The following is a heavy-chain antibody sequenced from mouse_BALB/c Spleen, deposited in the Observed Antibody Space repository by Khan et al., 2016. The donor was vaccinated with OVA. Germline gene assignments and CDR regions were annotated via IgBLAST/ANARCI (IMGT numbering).Heavy chain of an antibody. CDR1: GYTFTDYN. CDR3: AREWGAGFPY. CDR2: IYPGSNNT. Sequence: QVQLKESGAELARPGASVKLSCTASGYTFTDYNINWVQQRTGQGLEWIGEIYPGSNNTYYNEKFKGQATLTADKSSSTSYMQLSSLTSEDSASYFCAREWGAGFPYWGQGTLVTVSA. J-gene: IGHJ3*01. V-gene: IGHV1-77*01.